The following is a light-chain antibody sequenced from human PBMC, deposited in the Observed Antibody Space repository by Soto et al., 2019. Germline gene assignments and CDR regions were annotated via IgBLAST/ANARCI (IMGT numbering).Light chain of an antibody. CDR2: EVS. J-gene: IGLJ1*01. CDR3: SSYAGSNNFV. Sequence: QSALTQPPSASGSPGQSVTISCTGTSSDVGGYNYVSWYQQHPGKAPKLMIYEVSKRPSGVPDRFSGSKSGNTASLTVSWLQAEDEADYYCSSYAGSNNFVFGTGTKGTVL. CDR1: SSDVGGYNY. V-gene: IGLV2-8*01.